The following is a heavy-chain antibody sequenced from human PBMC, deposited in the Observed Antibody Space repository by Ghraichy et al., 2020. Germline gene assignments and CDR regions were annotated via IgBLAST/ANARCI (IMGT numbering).Heavy chain of an antibody. CDR3: GGSYSVPEYFQH. V-gene: IGHV4-4*09. CDR1: GGSISSYY. J-gene: IGHJ1*01. CDR2: IYTSGST. D-gene: IGHD1-26*01. Sequence: SETLSLTCTVSGGSISSYYWSWIRQPPGKGLEWIGYIYTSGSTNYNPSLKSRVTISVDTSKNQFSLKLSSVTAADTAVYYCGGSYSVPEYFQHWGQGTLVTVSS.